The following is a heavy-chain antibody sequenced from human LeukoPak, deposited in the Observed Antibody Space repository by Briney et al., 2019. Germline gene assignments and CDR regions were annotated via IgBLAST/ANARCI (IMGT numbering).Heavy chain of an antibody. CDR2: MNPNSGNT. D-gene: IGHD5-18*01. J-gene: IGHJ4*02. CDR3: AKNVRDTGTFDY. V-gene: IGHV1-8*01. CDR1: GYSFTTYD. Sequence: GASVKVSCTASGYSFTTYDINWVRQATGQGLEWMGWMNPNSGNTGYAQRFQGRVTMTRDTSLSTAYMELNSLTSEDTAVYYCAKNVRDTGTFDYWGQGTLVTVSS.